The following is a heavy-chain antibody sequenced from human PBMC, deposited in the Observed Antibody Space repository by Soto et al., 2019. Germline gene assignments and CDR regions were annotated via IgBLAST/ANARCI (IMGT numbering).Heavy chain of an antibody. J-gene: IGHJ6*02. CDR3: ARDSIVYDYIWGSYRSGMDV. CDR2: ISGTTDNK. Sequence: GGSLRLSCAASGFTFSSNAMSWVRQAPGKGLEWVSAISGTTDNKYYADSVKGRFTISRDNPKNTVNLQMNSLRDEDTAVYYCARDSIVYDYIWGSYRSGMDVWGQGTTVTVSS. D-gene: IGHD3-16*02. CDR1: GFTFSSNA. V-gene: IGHV3-23*01.